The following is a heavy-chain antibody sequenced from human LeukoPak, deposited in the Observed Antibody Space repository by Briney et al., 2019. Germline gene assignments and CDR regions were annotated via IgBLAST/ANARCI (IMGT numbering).Heavy chain of an antibody. CDR3: AKGCAAAGALDY. Sequence: GGSLRHSCAASGFTFSSYAMSWVRRAPGKGLEWVSAISGSGGSTYYADSVKGRFTISRDNSKNTLYLQMNSLRAEDTAVYYCAKGCAAAGALDYWGQGTLVTVSS. J-gene: IGHJ4*02. CDR1: GFTFSSYA. D-gene: IGHD6-13*01. CDR2: ISGSGGST. V-gene: IGHV3-23*01.